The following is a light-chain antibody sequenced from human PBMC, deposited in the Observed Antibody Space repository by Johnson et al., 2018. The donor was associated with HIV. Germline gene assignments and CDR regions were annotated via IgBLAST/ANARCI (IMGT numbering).Light chain of an antibody. CDR1: SSNIGNNY. V-gene: IGLV1-51*02. CDR2: ENN. Sequence: QSVLTQPPSVSAAPGQKVTISCSGSSSNIGNNYVSWYQQLPGTAPKLLIYENNKRPSGIPARFSGSKSGTSATLGITGLQTGDAADYYCVTWDSRLIAGGVFGTGTQVTVL. J-gene: IGLJ1*01. CDR3: VTWDSRLIAGGV.